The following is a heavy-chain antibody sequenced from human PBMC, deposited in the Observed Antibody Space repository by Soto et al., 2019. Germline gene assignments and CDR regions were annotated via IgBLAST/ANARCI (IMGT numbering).Heavy chain of an antibody. CDR3: ARILGYCSGGSCYGGYYYGMDV. D-gene: IGHD2-15*01. J-gene: IGHJ6*02. CDR1: GGSVSSGSYY. CDR2: IYYSGST. V-gene: IGHV4-61*01. Sequence: QVQLQESGPGLVKPSETLSLTCTVSGGSVSSGSYYWSWIRQPPGKALEWIGYIYYSGSTKYNPSLKSRVTISVDTSKNQFSLQLSSVTAADTAVYYCARILGYCSGGSCYGGYYYGMDVWGQGTTVTVSS.